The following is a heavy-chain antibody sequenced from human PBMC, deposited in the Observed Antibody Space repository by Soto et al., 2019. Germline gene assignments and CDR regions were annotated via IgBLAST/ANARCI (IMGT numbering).Heavy chain of an antibody. D-gene: IGHD3-22*01. CDR3: ARESIDDSSGYSGAALDY. J-gene: IGHJ4*02. V-gene: IGHV6-1*01. CDR2: TYYRSKWYN. Sequence: SQTLSLTCAISGDSVSSNSAAWNWIRQSPSRGLEWLGRTYYRSKWYNDYAVSVKSRITINPDTSKNQFSLQLNSVTPEDTAVYYCARESIDDSSGYSGAALDYWGQGSLVTVAS. CDR1: GDSVSSNSAA.